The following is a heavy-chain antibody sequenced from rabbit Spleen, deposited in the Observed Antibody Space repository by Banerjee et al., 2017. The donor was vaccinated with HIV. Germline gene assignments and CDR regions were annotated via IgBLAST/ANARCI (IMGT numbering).Heavy chain of an antibody. Sequence: QSLEESGGDLVKPEGSLTLTCTASGFSFSSGYYMCWVRQAPGKGLEWIACIYPVNSGSTRYASWVNGRFTISKTSSTTVTLQMTSLTAADTATYFCAKTYDVGDDYYNLWGQGTLVTVS. D-gene: IGHD2-1*01. CDR1: GFSFSSGYY. J-gene: IGHJ4*01. CDR2: IYPVNSGST. CDR3: AKTYDVGDDYYNL. V-gene: IGHV1S40*01.